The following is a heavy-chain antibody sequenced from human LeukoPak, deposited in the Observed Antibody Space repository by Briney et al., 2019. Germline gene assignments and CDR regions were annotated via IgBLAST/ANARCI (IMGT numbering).Heavy chain of an antibody. D-gene: IGHD3-10*01. J-gene: IGHJ4*02. CDR1: GGSISSGSYY. CDR2: IYTSGST. V-gene: IGHV4-61*02. Sequence: PSETLSLTCTVSGGSISSGSYYWSWIRQPAGKGLEWIGRIYTSGSTNYNPSLKSRVTISVDTSKNQFSLKLSSVTAADTAVYYCARQKVGAGYYFDYWGQGTLVTVSS. CDR3: ARQKVGAGYYFDY.